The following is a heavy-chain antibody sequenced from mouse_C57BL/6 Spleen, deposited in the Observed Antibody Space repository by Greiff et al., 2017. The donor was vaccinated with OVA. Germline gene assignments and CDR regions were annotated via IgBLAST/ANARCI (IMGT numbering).Heavy chain of an antibody. J-gene: IGHJ2*01. D-gene: IGHD1-3*01. CDR1: GYTFTSYW. V-gene: IGHV1-52*01. Sequence: VQLQQPGAELVRPGSSVKLSCKASGYTFTSYWMPWVKQRPLQGLEWIGNIYPSASETPSNQKFKAKATLTVDKSSSPAYMQRSSLTSEDSAVYYSARSSGSHVDDWGQGTTLTVAS. CDR3: ARSSGSHVDD. CDR2: IYPSASET.